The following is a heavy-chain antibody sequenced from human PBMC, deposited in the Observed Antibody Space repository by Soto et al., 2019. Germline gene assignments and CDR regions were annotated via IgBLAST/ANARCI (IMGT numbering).Heavy chain of an antibody. D-gene: IGHD6-25*01. CDR1: GGSISSYY. J-gene: IGHJ3*02. CDR2: IYYSGST. Sequence: SETLSLTCTVSGGSISSYYWSWIRQPPGKGLEWIGYIYYSGSTNYNPSLKSRVTISVDTSKNQFSLKLSSVTATDTAVYYCARHYRYILAAASDAFDIWGQGTMVTVSS. CDR3: ARHYRYILAAASDAFDI. V-gene: IGHV4-59*08.